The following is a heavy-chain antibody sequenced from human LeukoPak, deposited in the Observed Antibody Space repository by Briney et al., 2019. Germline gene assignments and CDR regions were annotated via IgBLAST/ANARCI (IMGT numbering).Heavy chain of an antibody. CDR3: ATKQWLAPPPDS. CDR1: GFTLSKYR. Sequence: PAGTLTLPCAASGFTLSKYRMLGLRQAPGKARESGSRINTDGTVITYADSVKGRLTASRDNADNTMFLQMNSVRDEDTAVYYCATKQWLAPPPDSWGQGTPVTVSS. D-gene: IGHD6-19*01. J-gene: IGHJ4*02. CDR2: INTDGTVI. V-gene: IGHV3-74*01.